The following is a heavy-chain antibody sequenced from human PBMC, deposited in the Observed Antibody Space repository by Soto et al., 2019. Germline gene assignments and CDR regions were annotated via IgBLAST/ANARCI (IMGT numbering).Heavy chain of an antibody. D-gene: IGHD3-22*01. J-gene: IGHJ3*02. Sequence: GGSLRLSCAASGFTFSDHYMDWVRQAPGKGLEWVGRSRNKANSYTTEYAASVKGRFTISRDDSKNLVFLEVDSLRIEDSAIYYCARETHSSGRAGCFSIWGRGTLVTVSS. V-gene: IGHV3-72*01. CDR3: ARETHSSGRAGCFSI. CDR1: GFTFSDHY. CDR2: SRNKANSYTT.